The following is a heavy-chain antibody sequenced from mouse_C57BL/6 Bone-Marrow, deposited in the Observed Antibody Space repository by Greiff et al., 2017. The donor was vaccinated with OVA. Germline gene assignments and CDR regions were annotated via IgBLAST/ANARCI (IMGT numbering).Heavy chain of an antibody. CDR2: IYPGSGST. CDR1: GYTFTSYW. Sequence: VKPGASVKMSCKASGYTFTSYWIAWVKQRPGQGLEWIGDIYPGSGSTNYNEKFKSKATLTVDTSSSTAYMQLSSLTSEDSAVYYCAHYGSRGGFAYWGQGTLVTVSA. D-gene: IGHD1-1*01. V-gene: IGHV1-55*01. CDR3: AHYGSRGGFAY. J-gene: IGHJ3*01.